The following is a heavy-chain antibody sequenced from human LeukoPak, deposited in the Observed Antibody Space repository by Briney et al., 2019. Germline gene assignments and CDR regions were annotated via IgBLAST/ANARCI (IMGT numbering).Heavy chain of an antibody. CDR3: AKVLTNFGVVTDAFDI. D-gene: IGHD3-3*01. CDR2: ISGSGGST. CDR1: GFTFSSYA. Sequence: PGGSLRLSCAASGFTFSSYAMSWVRQAPGKGLEWVSVISGSGGSTYYADSVKGRFTISRDNSRNTLSLQMNSLRDDDTAVYFCAKVLTNFGVVTDAFDIWGQGTMVTVSS. J-gene: IGHJ3*02. V-gene: IGHV3-23*01.